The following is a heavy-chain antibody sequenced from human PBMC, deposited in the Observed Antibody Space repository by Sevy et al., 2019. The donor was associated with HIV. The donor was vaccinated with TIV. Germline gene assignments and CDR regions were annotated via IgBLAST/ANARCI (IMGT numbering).Heavy chain of an antibody. Sequence: SETLSLTCTVSGASISSYYWTWIRQPAGQGLEWIGPIYPGGSIDYNPSLKSRVTLSVDTSKNQFSLRLASVTAADTAVYYCARWGQYYHGSGTFPTYYFGMDVWGQGTTVTVSS. CDR1: GASISSYY. J-gene: IGHJ6*02. CDR2: IYPGGSI. CDR3: ARWGQYYHGSGTFPTYYFGMDV. D-gene: IGHD3-10*01. V-gene: IGHV4-4*07.